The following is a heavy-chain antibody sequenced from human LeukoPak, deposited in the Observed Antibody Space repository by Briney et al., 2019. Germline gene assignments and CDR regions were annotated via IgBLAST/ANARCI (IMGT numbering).Heavy chain of an antibody. J-gene: IGHJ4*02. CDR1: GGSFSGYY. Sequence: SETLSLTCAVYGGSFSGYYWSWIRQPPGKGLEWIGEINHRGSTNYNPSLKSRVTISVDTSKNQFSLKLSSVTAADTAVYYCARGLTFGYYYDYWGQGTLVTVSS. V-gene: IGHV4-34*01. CDR3: ARGLTFGYYYDY. D-gene: IGHD3-22*01. CDR2: INHRGST.